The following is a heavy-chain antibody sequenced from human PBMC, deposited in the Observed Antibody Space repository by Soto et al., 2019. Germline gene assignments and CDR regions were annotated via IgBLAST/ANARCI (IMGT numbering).Heavy chain of an antibody. D-gene: IGHD3-22*01. V-gene: IGHV1-3*01. Sequence: QAQIVQSGAEVKKPGASVKLSCKASGYTFSGYGTHWMRQAPGQRLEWMGWINPGNGDTKYSQTFQGRVNITTDPFATTAYMGLGSLRSEDTGVYYCARGALSYYYDVNSYHDAFDLWGQGTKVTVSS. J-gene: IGHJ3*01. CDR3: ARGALSYYYDVNSYHDAFDL. CDR2: INPGNGDT. CDR1: GYTFSGYG.